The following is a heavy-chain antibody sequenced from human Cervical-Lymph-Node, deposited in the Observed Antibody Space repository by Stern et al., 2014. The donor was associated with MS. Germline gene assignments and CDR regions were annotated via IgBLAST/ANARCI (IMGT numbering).Heavy chain of an antibody. Sequence: MQLVESGPGLVNPSETLSLTCPVSGGSVSSSNYYWAWIRQPPGKGLEWIGTIYYNGATYYNPSLKNRLTISIERAKNPFSMRLSSVTAADTAVYHCARHSPSYYDNRGPNDAFDVWGRGTMVTVSS. V-gene: IGHV4-39*01. D-gene: IGHD3-22*01. J-gene: IGHJ3*01. CDR3: ARHSPSYYDNRGPNDAFDV. CDR1: GGSVSSSNYY. CDR2: IYYNGAT.